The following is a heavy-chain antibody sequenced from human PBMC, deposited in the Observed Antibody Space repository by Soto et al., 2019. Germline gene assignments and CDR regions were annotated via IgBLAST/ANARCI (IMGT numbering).Heavy chain of an antibody. CDR2: IYHSGST. D-gene: IGHD5-12*01. J-gene: IGHJ4*02. CDR1: GGSISSGGYS. V-gene: IGHV4-30-2*01. Sequence: TLSLTCAVSGGSISSGGYSWSWIRQPPGKGLEWIGYIYHSGSTYYNPSLKSRVTISVDRSKNQFSLKLSSVTAADTAVYYCARSDIVATNFDYWGQGTLVTVSS. CDR3: ARSDIVATNFDY.